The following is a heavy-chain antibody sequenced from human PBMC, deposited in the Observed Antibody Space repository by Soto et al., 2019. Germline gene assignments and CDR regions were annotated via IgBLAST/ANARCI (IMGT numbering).Heavy chain of an antibody. D-gene: IGHD6-6*01. Sequence: PGWSLRRSCTSSGCTFSSHAMVWVRHAPGKGLEWVSAISGSCCSTYYADSVKGRFTISRDNSKNTLYLQMNSLRAEDTAVYYCAKMGEKTNSSSSFIWGQGTLVTVSS. CDR3: AKMGEKTNSSSSFI. V-gene: IGHV3-23*01. J-gene: IGHJ4*02. CDR1: GCTFSSHA. CDR2: ISGSCCST.